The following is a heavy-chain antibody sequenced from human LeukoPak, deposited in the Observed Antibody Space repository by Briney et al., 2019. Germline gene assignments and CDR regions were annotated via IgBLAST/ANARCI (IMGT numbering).Heavy chain of an antibody. D-gene: IGHD4-23*01. Sequence: ASVKVSCKASGYTFTSYGISWVRQAPGQGLEWMGWMSAYNGNTNYAKTPRGRVTMTTDTSTSTAYMELKSLRYEDTAVYYCALLPGLGGGNSSWFDPWGQGTLVTVSS. J-gene: IGHJ5*02. CDR2: MSAYNGNT. V-gene: IGHV1-18*01. CDR3: ALLPGLGGGNSSWFDP. CDR1: GYTFTSYG.